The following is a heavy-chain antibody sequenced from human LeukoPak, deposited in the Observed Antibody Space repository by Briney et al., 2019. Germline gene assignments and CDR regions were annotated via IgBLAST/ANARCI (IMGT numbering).Heavy chain of an antibody. V-gene: IGHV3-74*01. CDR1: GFTFSSYW. D-gene: IGHD1-7*01. Sequence: PGGSLRLSCAASGFTFSSYWMHWVRQAPGKGLVRVSRINSDGSSTSYADSVKGRFIISRDNAKNTLYLQMNSLRAEDTAVYYCARGRNNWNSLMSYWGQGTLVTVSS. J-gene: IGHJ4*02. CDR2: INSDGSST. CDR3: ARGRNNWNSLMSY.